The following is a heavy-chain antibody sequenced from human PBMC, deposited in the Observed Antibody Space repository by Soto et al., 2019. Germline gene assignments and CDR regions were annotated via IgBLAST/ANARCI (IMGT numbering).Heavy chain of an antibody. CDR1: GGSISSGGYY. CDR3: ARESSSGWQSRRDY. CDR2: IYYSGST. D-gene: IGHD6-19*01. Sequence: SETLSLTCTVSGGSISSGGYYWSWIRQHPGKGLEWIGYIYYSGSTYYNPSLKSRVTISVDTSKNQFSLKLRSVTAADTAVYYCARESSSGWQSRRDYWGQGTLVTVSS. V-gene: IGHV4-31*03. J-gene: IGHJ4*02.